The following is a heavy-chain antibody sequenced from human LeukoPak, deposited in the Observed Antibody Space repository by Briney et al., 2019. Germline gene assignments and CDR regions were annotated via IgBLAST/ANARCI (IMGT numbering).Heavy chain of an antibody. Sequence: PGGSLRLSCAASGFTFSNAWMSWVRQAPGKGLEWVGRIKSKTDGGTTDYAAPVKGRFTISRDDSKNTLYLQMNSLKTEDTAVYYCTTATDYGDYANLFDYWGQGTLATVSS. CDR1: GFTFSNAW. J-gene: IGHJ4*02. V-gene: IGHV3-15*01. D-gene: IGHD4-17*01. CDR2: IKSKTDGGTT. CDR3: TTATDYGDYANLFDY.